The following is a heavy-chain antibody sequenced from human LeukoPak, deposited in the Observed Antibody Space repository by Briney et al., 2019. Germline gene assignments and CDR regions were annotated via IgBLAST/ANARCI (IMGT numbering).Heavy chain of an antibody. CDR1: GFTFSSYW. D-gene: IGHD6-13*01. CDR2: IKQDGSEK. CDR3: AREEYSSSSWYGY. Sequence: GGSLRLSCAASGFTFSSYWMSWVRQAPGKGLEWVANIKQDGSEKYYVDSVKGRFTISRDNAKNSLYLQMNSLRAEDTAVYYCAREEYSSSSWYGYWGQGTLVTVSS. V-gene: IGHV3-7*01. J-gene: IGHJ4*02.